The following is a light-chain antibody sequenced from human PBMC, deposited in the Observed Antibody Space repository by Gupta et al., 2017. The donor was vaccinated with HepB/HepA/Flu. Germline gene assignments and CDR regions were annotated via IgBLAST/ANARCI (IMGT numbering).Light chain of an antibody. V-gene: IGKV2-28*01. CDR3: MQALQTAPT. J-gene: IGKJ1*01. CDR1: QSLLHSNGYNY. Sequence: DIVMTQSPLSLPVTPGEPASISCRSSQSLLHSNGYNYWDWYLQKPGQSPQLLIYLGSNRASGVPDRFSGSGSGTDFTLKISRVEAEDVGVYYCMQALQTAPTFGQGTKVEIK. CDR2: LGS.